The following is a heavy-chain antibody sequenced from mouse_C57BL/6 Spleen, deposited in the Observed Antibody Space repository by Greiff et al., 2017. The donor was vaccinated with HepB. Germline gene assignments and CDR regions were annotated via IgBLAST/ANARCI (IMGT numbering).Heavy chain of an antibody. CDR3: ARGGGNYEDYFDY. V-gene: IGHV1-61*01. CDR1: GYTFTSYW. Sequence: VQLQQPGAELVRPGSSVKLSCKASGYTFTSYWMDWVKQRPGQGLEWIGNIYPSDSETHYNQKFKDKATLTVDKSSSTAYMQLSSLTSEDSAVYYCARGGGNYEDYFDYWGQGTTLTVSS. J-gene: IGHJ2*01. CDR2: IYPSDSET. D-gene: IGHD2-1*01.